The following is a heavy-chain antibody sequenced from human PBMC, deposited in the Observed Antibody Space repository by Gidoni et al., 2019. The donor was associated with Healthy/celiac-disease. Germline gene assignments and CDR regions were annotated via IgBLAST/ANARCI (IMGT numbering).Heavy chain of an antibody. J-gene: IGHJ4*02. Sequence: QVQLVESGGGVVQPGRSLRLSCAASGFTFSSYGMHWVRQAPGKGLEWVAVIWYDGSNKYYADSVKGRFTISRDNSKNTLYLQMNSLRAEDTAVYYCAREQDFWSGSTSFDYWGQGTLVTVSS. D-gene: IGHD3-3*01. CDR3: AREQDFWSGSTSFDY. CDR1: GFTFSSYG. CDR2: IWYDGSNK. V-gene: IGHV3-33*01.